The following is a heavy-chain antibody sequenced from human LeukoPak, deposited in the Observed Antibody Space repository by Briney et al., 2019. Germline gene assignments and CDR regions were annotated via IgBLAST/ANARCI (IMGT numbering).Heavy chain of an antibody. CDR2: ISSSSSYI. CDR1: GFTFSSYS. CDR3: ARGEGLDYGDYVYAFDI. J-gene: IGHJ3*02. D-gene: IGHD4-17*01. Sequence: PGGSPRLSCAASGFTFSSYSMNWVRQAPGKGLEWVSSISSSSSYIYYADSVKGRFTISRDNAKNSLYLQMNSLRAEDTAVYYCARGEGLDYGDYVYAFDIWGQGTMVTVSP. V-gene: IGHV3-21*01.